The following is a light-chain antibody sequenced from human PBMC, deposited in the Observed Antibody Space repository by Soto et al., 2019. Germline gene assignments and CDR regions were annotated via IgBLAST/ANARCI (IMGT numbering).Light chain of an antibody. CDR2: KVS. Sequence: DVVMTQSPLSLPVTLGQPASISCRSSQSLVYSDGDTYLNWFQQRPGQSPRRLIYKVSNRDSGVLDXXSGSGSGTDFTLNISRVEAEDFGIYYCVDGLQWPWTIGPGTKVEIK. J-gene: IGKJ1*01. CDR1: QSLVYSDGDTY. V-gene: IGKV2-30*01. CDR3: VDGLQWPWT.